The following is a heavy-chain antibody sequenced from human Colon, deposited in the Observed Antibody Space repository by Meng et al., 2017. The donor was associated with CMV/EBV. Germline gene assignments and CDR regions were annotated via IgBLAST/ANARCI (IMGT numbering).Heavy chain of an antibody. D-gene: IGHD1-14*01. CDR3: ADFENGPGY. Sequence: EVPLVESGGGLGQPGGSLRLSCAVSAFNVSGGYMSWVRQAPGKGLEWVSSIFSNGNTYYADSVKGRFTISRDDSKNILFLQMNNLRAEDTAVYSCADFENGPGYWGQGTLVTVSS. J-gene: IGHJ4*02. V-gene: IGHV3-66*01. CDR1: AFNVSGGY. CDR2: IFSNGNT.